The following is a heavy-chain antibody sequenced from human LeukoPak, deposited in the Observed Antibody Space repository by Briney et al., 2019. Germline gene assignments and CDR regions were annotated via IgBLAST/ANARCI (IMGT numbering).Heavy chain of an antibody. D-gene: IGHD3-22*01. CDR3: ATGFYDSSGYSIPFDH. CDR1: GGSISSGVYY. CDR2: ISYSGNT. V-gene: IGHV4-30-4*01. J-gene: IGHJ4*02. Sequence: PSETLSLTCTVPGGSISSGVYYWSWLRQPPGKGPEWIGYISYSGNTDYNPSLKSRVIIAIDTSKNQLSLRLSSVTAADTARYYCATGFYDSSGYSIPFDHWGQGTLVTASS.